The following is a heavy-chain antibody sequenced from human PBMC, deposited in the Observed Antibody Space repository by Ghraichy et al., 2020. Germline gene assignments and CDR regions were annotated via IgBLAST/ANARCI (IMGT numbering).Heavy chain of an antibody. CDR1: GFTFSSFA. J-gene: IGHJ4*02. V-gene: IGHV3-23*01. CDR2: ISVNGDTT. CDR3: AKVVTNHLGVVGYYFDY. Sequence: GESLNISCAASGFTFSSFAMSWARQAPGKGLEWVSAISVNGDTTYYADSVKGRFTISRDISKNTLYLQMNSLRSEDTAVYYCAKVVTNHLGVVGYYFDYWGQGTLVTVSS. D-gene: IGHD1-14*01.